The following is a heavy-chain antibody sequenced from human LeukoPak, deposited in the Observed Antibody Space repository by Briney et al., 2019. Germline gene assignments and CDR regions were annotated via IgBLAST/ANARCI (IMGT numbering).Heavy chain of an antibody. J-gene: IGHJ1*01. V-gene: IGHV1-69*05. CDR1: GGTFSSYA. Sequence: SVKVSCKASGGTFSSYAISWVRQAPGQGLEWMGRIIPIFGTANYAQKFQGRVTITTDESTSTAYMELSSLRSEDTAVYYCARDSHYYDRSGYWFEHWGQGTLVTASS. D-gene: IGHD3-22*01. CDR3: ARDSHYYDRSGYWFEH. CDR2: IIPIFGTA.